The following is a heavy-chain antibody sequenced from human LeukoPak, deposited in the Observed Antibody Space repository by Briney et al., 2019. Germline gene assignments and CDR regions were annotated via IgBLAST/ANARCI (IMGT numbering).Heavy chain of an antibody. CDR2: INHSGST. CDR3: ARAGYSGYDWRWFDP. Sequence: SETLSLTCAVYGGSYSGYYWSWIRQPPGKGLEWIGEINHSGSTNYNPSLKSRVTISVDTSKNQFSLKLSSVTAADTAVYHCARAGYSGYDWRWFDPWGQGTLVTVSS. J-gene: IGHJ5*02. D-gene: IGHD5-12*01. CDR1: GGSYSGYY. V-gene: IGHV4-34*01.